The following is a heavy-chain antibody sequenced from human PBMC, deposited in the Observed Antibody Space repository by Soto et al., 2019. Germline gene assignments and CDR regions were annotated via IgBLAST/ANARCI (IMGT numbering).Heavy chain of an antibody. V-gene: IGHV1-46*01. CDR2: INPSGGST. D-gene: IGHD3-22*01. CDR3: ARDANWYYYDSSGYYDY. J-gene: IGHJ4*02. Sequence: GASVKVSCKASGYTFTSYYMHWVRQAPGQGLEWMGIINPSGGSTSYAQKFQGRVTMTRDTSTSTVYMELSSLRSEDTAVYYCARDANWYYYDSSGYYDYWGQGTLVTVSS. CDR1: GYTFTSYY.